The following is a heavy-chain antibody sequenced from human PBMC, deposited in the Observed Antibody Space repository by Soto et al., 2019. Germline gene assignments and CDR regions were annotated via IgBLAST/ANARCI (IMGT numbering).Heavy chain of an antibody. V-gene: IGHV1-2*04. CDR2: INRNSGGT. J-gene: IGHJ6*02. Sequence: QVQLVQSGAEVKKPGASVKVSCKASGYTFTGYDMHWVRQAPGQGLEWMGWINRNSGGTNYAQKLQGWVTMTRDTSISTAYMELSRLRSADAGVYYCARSLRSVVAVTPPRRVYYYGMDVWGQGTEVTVSS. CDR3: ARSLRSVVAVTPPRRVYYYGMDV. CDR1: GYTFTGYD. D-gene: IGHD4-17*01.